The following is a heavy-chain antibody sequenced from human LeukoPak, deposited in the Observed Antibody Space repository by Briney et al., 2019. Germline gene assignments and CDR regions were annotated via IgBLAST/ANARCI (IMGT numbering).Heavy chain of an antibody. CDR3: ARPRYFDWYTGDAFDI. J-gene: IGHJ3*02. Sequence: GESLKISCKGSGYSFTSYWIGWVRQMPGKGLEWMGIIYPGDSDTRYSPSFQGQVTISADKSISTAYLQWSSLKASDTAMYYCARPRYFDWYTGDAFDIWGQGTMVTVSS. D-gene: IGHD3-9*01. CDR1: GYSFTSYW. V-gene: IGHV5-51*01. CDR2: IYPGDSDT.